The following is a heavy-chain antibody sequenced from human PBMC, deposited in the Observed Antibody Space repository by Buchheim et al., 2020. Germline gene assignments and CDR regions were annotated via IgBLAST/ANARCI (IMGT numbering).Heavy chain of an antibody. V-gene: IGHV1-8*01. J-gene: IGHJ6*02. D-gene: IGHD2-15*01. CDR2: MNPNSGNT. Sequence: QVQLVQSGAEVKKPGASVKVSCKASGYTFTSYDINWVRQATGQGLEWMGWMNPNSGNTGYAQKFQGRVTMTRNTSISTASMELSSLRSEDTAVYYCARGQQCSGGSCYYYYYYGMDVWGQGTT. CDR3: ARGQQCSGGSCYYYYYYGMDV. CDR1: GYTFTSYD.